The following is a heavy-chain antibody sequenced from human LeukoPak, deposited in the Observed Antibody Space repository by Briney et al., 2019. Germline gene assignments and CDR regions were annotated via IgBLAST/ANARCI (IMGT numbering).Heavy chain of an antibody. V-gene: IGHV4-39*07. J-gene: IGHJ6*04. CDR2: IYYSGTT. D-gene: IGHD3-9*01. CDR1: GGSISSSDKYYY. Sequence: SETLSLTCTVSGGSISSSDKYYYWAWIRQPPGKGLEWIGSIYYSGTTYYNPSLKSRVTISIDTSTSQFSLNLNSVTAADTAVYYCARLALTAVWGKGTPVTISS. CDR3: ARLALTAV.